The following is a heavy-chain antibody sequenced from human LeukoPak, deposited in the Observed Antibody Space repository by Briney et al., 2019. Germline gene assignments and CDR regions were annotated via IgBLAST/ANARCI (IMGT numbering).Heavy chain of an antibody. CDR3: VRDVGATPGYFDY. D-gene: IGHD1-26*01. CDR1: GGSISSYY. V-gene: IGHV4-59*01. CDR2: MYYSGST. Sequence: SETLSLTCTVSGGSISSYYWSWIRQPPGKGLEWIGYMYYSGSTNYNPSTNYNPSLKSRVTISVDTSKNQFSLKLSSVTAADTAVYYCVRDVGATPGYFDYWGQGTLVTVSS. J-gene: IGHJ4*02.